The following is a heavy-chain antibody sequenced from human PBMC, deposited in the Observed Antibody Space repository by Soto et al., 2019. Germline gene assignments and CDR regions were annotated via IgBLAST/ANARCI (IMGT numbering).Heavy chain of an antibody. CDR2: ISYDGHTK. CDR3: SREWSAVTGTPFDL. Sequence: QLPLVESGGGVVQPEKSLRLSCEASGFTFSAFGMHWVRQPPGKGLEWVAGISYDGHTKYYANPVKGRFSISSDNSRNALYLSMDSLRAEDTAMYYCSREWSAVTGTPFDLWGQGTMVIVSS. CDR1: GFTFSAFG. V-gene: IGHV3-30*03. J-gene: IGHJ3*01. D-gene: IGHD6-19*01.